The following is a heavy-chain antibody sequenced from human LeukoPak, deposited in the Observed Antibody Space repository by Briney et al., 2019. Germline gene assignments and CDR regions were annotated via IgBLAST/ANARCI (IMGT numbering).Heavy chain of an antibody. CDR2: ISYDGSNK. CDR1: GFTFSSYG. CDR3: AKDSVCSGGSCYSNYYGMDV. Sequence: PGGSLRLSCAASGFTFSSYGMHWVRQAPVKGLEWVAVISYDGSNKYYADSVKGRFTISRDNSKNTLYLQMNSLRAEDTAVYYCAKDSVCSGGSCYSNYYGMDVWGKGTTVTVSS. J-gene: IGHJ6*04. V-gene: IGHV3-30*18. D-gene: IGHD2-15*01.